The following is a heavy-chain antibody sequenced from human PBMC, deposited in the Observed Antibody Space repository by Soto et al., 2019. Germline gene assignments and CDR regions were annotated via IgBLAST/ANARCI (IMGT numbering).Heavy chain of an antibody. CDR2: IDPSDSYT. D-gene: IGHD3-10*01. J-gene: IGHJ6*02. Sequence: GESLKISCKGSGYSFTSYWISWVRQMPGKGLEWMGRIDPSDSYTNYSPSFQGHVTISADKSISTAYLQWSSLKASDTAMYYCARFDYGSGSYYSYYYYYGMDVWGQGTTVTVSS. V-gene: IGHV5-10-1*01. CDR3: ARFDYGSGSYYSYYYYYGMDV. CDR1: GYSFTSYW.